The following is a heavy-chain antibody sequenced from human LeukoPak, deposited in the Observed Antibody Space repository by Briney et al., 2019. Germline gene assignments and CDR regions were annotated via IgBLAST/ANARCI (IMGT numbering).Heavy chain of an antibody. CDR3: ARDGYGRSRYYYGMDV. J-gene: IGHJ6*02. V-gene: IGHV1-3*01. CDR2: INAGNGNT. Sequence: VASVKVSCKASGYTFTSYYMHWVRQAPGQRLEWMGWINAGNGNTKYSQKFQGRVTITRDTSASTAYMELSSLRSEDTAVYYCARDGYGRSRYYYGMDVWGQGTTVTVSS. CDR1: GYTFTSYY. D-gene: IGHD5-18*01.